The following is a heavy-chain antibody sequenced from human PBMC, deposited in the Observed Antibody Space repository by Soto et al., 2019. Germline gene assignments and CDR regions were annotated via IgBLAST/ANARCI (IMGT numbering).Heavy chain of an antibody. CDR1: GHTLTELS. V-gene: IGHV1-24*01. CDR2: FDPEDGKP. D-gene: IGHD5-12*01. Sequence: QIQLLQSGAEVRKPGASVHLSCKVSGHTLTELSIHWVRQAPGKALEWVGGFDPEDGKPKFAQEFQDRVALSEDTSTETASLDLSGLRSEDTAVYFCTTDRFRGYSFGTWGQGTLVSVSS. CDR3: TTDRFRGYSFGT. J-gene: IGHJ4*02.